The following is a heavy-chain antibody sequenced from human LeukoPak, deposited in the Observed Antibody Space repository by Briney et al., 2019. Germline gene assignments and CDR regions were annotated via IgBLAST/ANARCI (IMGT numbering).Heavy chain of an antibody. CDR3: ARAAGYSSGWYDAFDY. D-gene: IGHD6-19*01. Sequence: GGSLRLSCAASGFPFSSYSMNWVRQAPGKGLEWVSSISSSSSYIYYADSVKGRFTISRDNAKNSLYLQMNSLRAEDTAVYYCARAAGYSSGWYDAFDYWGQGTLVTVSS. J-gene: IGHJ4*02. CDR1: GFPFSSYS. CDR2: ISSSSSYI. V-gene: IGHV3-21*01.